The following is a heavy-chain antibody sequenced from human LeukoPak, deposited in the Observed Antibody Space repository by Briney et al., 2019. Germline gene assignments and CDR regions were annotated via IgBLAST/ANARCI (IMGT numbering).Heavy chain of an antibody. D-gene: IGHD3-10*01. CDR3: ARRRAVMVRGVISS. J-gene: IGHJ3*01. CDR1: GGSFSGYY. Sequence: SETLSLTCAAYGGSFSGYYWSWIRQPPGKGLEWIGEINHSGSTNYNPSLKSRVTISVDTSKNQFSLKLSSVTAADTAVYYCARRRAVMVRGVISSWGQGTMVTVSS. V-gene: IGHV4-34*01. CDR2: INHSGST.